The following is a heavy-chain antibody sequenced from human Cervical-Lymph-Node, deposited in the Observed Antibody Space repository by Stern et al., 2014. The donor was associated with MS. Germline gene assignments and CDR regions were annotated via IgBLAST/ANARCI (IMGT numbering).Heavy chain of an antibody. CDR1: GFAFNYYG. D-gene: IGHD1-1*01. Sequence: VQLVESGGGLVQPGGSLRLSCAASGFAFNYYGMSWVRQAPGKGLEWVSTLNPNGKNTHYADSVEGRFAISRDISKNTLYLQMNSLTVDDTATYYCAADPSTGGGPWGQGTLVTVSS. J-gene: IGHJ4*02. V-gene: IGHV3-23*04. CDR2: LNPNGKNT. CDR3: AADPSTGGGP.